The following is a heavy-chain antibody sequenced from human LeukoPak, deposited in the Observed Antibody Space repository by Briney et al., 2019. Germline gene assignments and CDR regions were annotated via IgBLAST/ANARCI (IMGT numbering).Heavy chain of an antibody. CDR1: GGSISSSSYY. CDR3: ARGQASGLYSGYDYYFDY. CDR2: IYHSGST. D-gene: IGHD5-12*01. J-gene: IGHJ4*02. V-gene: IGHV4-39*07. Sequence: PSETLSLTCTVSGGSISSSSYYWGWIRQPPGKGLEWIGYIYHSGSTYYNPSLKSRVTISVDRSKNQFSLKLSSVTAADTAVYYCARGQASGLYSGYDYYFDYWGQGTLVTVSS.